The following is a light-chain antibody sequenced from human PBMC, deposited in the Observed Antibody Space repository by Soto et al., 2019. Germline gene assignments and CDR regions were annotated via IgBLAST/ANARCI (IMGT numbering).Light chain of an antibody. CDR3: SSYTSTSTYV. CDR1: SSDVGGYDY. CDR2: EVT. V-gene: IGLV2-14*01. J-gene: IGLJ1*01. Sequence: QAVVTQPASVSGSPGQSITISCTGTSSDVGGYDYVSWYQHHPGKAPKFMIYEVTNRPSGVSHRFSGSKSGNTASLTISGLQAEDEADYYCSSYTSTSTYVFGTGTKLTVL.